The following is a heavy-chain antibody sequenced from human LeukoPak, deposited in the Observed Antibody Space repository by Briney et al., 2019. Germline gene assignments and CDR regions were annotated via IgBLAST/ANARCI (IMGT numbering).Heavy chain of an antibody. D-gene: IGHD3-22*01. CDR1: GFTFSNAW. CDR2: ISSSSSTI. J-gene: IGHJ4*02. Sequence: GGSLRLPCAASGFTFSNAWMSWVRQAPGKGLEWLSYISSSSSTIYYADSVKGRFTISRDNAKNSVYLQMNSLRAEDTAVYYCARVWSSGYTKDYWGQGTLVTVSS. V-gene: IGHV3-48*04. CDR3: ARVWSSGYTKDY.